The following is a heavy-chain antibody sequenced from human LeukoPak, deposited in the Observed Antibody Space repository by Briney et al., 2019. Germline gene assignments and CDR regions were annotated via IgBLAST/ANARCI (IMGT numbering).Heavy chain of an antibody. V-gene: IGHV3-30-3*01. CDR3: ARDKASSTNWGSFILDS. J-gene: IGHJ4*02. D-gene: IGHD7-27*01. Sequence: GGSLRLSCAASGFTFSSYAMHWVRQAPGKGLEWVAVISYDGSNKYYADSVKGRFTISRDNSKNTLYLQMNSLRAEDTAVYYCARDKASSTNWGSFILDSWGQGPLVTVSS. CDR2: ISYDGSNK. CDR1: GFTFSSYA.